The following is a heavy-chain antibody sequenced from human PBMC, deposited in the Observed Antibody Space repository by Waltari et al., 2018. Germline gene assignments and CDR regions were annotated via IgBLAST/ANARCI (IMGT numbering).Heavy chain of an antibody. Sequence: QLQLQESGPGLVKPSETLSLTCTISGGSFSSSSYYWGWIRQPPGKGLEWIGSISYSGSTYYNPSLKSRVTISVDTSKNQFSLKLSSVTAADTAVYYCVKVAGPFDYWGQGTLVTVSS. J-gene: IGHJ4*02. CDR1: GGSFSSSSYY. D-gene: IGHD6-19*01. CDR2: ISYSGST. V-gene: IGHV4-39*01. CDR3: VKVAGPFDY.